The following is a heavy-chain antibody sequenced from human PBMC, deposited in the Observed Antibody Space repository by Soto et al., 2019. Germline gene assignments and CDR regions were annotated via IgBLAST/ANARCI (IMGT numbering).Heavy chain of an antibody. V-gene: IGHV1-69*13. Sequence: ASVKVSCKASGGTFSSYAISWVRQAPGQGREWMGGIIPIFGTANYAQKFQGRVTITADESTSTAYMELSSLRSEETAVYYCARGYCSSTSCYVTEGYYYGMDVWGQGTTVTVSS. CDR3: ARGYCSSTSCYVTEGYYYGMDV. D-gene: IGHD2-2*01. CDR1: GGTFSSYA. CDR2: IIPIFGTA. J-gene: IGHJ6*02.